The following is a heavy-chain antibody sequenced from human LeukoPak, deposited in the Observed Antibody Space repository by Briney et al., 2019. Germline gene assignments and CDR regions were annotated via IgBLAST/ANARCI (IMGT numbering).Heavy chain of an antibody. D-gene: IGHD5-18*01. CDR2: IYYSKNT. CDR3: VSPRGFSYGYFDY. CDR1: GGSISSSSAY. V-gene: IGHV4-39*01. J-gene: IGHJ4*02. Sequence: SGTLSLTCTVSGGSISSSSAYWGWIRQPPGKGLEWIGSIYYSKNTYYNPSLKSRVTISADTSKNQFSLTLGSVSATDTAVYYCVSPRGFSYGYFDYWGQGTLATVSS.